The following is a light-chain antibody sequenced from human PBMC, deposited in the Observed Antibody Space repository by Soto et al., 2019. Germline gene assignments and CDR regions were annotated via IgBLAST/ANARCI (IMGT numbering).Light chain of an antibody. CDR1: QSVLYSANNKNY. Sequence: DIVMTQSPDSLAVSLGERATINCKSSQSVLYSANNKNYLAWYQHKPGQPPKLLIYWASTRESGVPDRFSGSGSGTDFTLTISSLQAEDVAVYSCQQYYSSPYTFGQGTKLEI. J-gene: IGKJ2*01. V-gene: IGKV4-1*01. CDR2: WAS. CDR3: QQYYSSPYT.